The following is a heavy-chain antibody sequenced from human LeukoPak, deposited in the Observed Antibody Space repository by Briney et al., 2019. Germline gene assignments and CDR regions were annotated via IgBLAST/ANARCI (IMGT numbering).Heavy chain of an antibody. V-gene: IGHV4-59*01. Sequence: SETLALTWTVSGGSISSYYWSWIRQPPGKGLEWIGYIYYSGSTNYNPSLKSRVTISVDTSKNQFSLELSSVTAADTAVYYCARAVTWGSYLDYWGQGTLVTVCS. D-gene: IGHD7-27*01. CDR1: GGSISSYY. CDR3: ARAVTWGSYLDY. J-gene: IGHJ4*02. CDR2: IYYSGST.